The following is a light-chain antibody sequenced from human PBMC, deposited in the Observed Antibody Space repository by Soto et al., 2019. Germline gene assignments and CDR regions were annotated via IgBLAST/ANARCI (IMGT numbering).Light chain of an antibody. V-gene: IGLV1-40*01. CDR2: GNS. CDR3: QSYDSSLSGSVV. Sequence: QSVLTQPPSVSGAPGQRVTISCTGSSSNIGAGYDVHGYQQFPGTAPRLLIYGNSNRPSGVPDRFSGSNSGTSASLAITGLQAEDEADYYCQSYDSSLSGSVVFGGGTKLTVL. J-gene: IGLJ2*01. CDR1: SSNIGAGYD.